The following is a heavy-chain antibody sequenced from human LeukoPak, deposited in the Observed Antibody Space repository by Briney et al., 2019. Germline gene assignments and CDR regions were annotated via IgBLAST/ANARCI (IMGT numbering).Heavy chain of an antibody. Sequence: ASVKVSCKASGYTFTSYDINWVRQATGQGLEWMGWMNPNSGNTGYAQKFQGRVTMTRNTSISTAYMELSSLRSGDTAVYYCARSGYYYYYMDVWGKGTTVTVSS. CDR1: GYTFTSYD. CDR2: MNPNSGNT. J-gene: IGHJ6*03. V-gene: IGHV1-8*01. D-gene: IGHD3-10*01. CDR3: ARSGYYYYYMDV.